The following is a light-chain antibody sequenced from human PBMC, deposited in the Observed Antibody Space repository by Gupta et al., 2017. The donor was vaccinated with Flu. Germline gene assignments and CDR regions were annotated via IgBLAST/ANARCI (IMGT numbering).Light chain of an antibody. J-gene: IGKJ2*01. V-gene: IGKV3-20*01. CDR3: QQDSLSHI. CDR1: QSVNVNF. CDR2: GTS. Sequence: PGTLSRAPGDRVTLSCRASQSVNVNFLNWYQQKPGQTPRLLSYGTSSRAAGTPDRFSGSGSGTDFALTISGLEPEDFAVYFCQQDSLSHIFGQWSKLEIK.